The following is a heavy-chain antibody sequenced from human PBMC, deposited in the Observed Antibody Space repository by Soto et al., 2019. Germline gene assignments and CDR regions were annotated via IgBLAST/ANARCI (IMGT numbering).Heavy chain of an antibody. CDR1: GFTFSDHY. CDR2: GRPKANSYST. V-gene: IGHV3-72*01. J-gene: IGHJ6*02. CDR3: ARAGRDSWSGNFYYYGMDV. Sequence: PGGSLRLSCAASGFTFSDHYIDWVRQAPGKGLEWVGRGRPKANSYSTQYADSVQGRFTISRDDSKNSLYLQMNSLKSEDTAVYYCARAGRDSWSGNFYYYGMDVWGQGTTVTVSS. D-gene: IGHD3-3*01.